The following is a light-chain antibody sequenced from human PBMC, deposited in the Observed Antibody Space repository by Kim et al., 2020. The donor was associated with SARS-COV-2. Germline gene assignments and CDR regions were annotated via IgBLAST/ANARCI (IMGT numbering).Light chain of an antibody. J-gene: IGLJ3*02. Sequence: QSALTQPPSASGSPGQSVSISCTGTSSDVGASNYVCWYQQHPGKAPKLVIFEVSKRPSGVPDRFSGSKSGNTASLTVSGLQADDEADYYCSSYAGSHSWFFGGGTQLTVL. CDR2: EVS. V-gene: IGLV2-8*01. CDR1: SSDVGASNY. CDR3: SSYAGSHSWF.